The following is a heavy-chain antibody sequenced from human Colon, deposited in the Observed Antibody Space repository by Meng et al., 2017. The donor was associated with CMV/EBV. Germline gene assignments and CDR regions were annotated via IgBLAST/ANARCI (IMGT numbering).Heavy chain of an antibody. V-gene: IGHV1-2*02. CDR1: GYTFSGYW. CDR3: GTFGGDFDY. Sequence: HVPLMQSGGAMMEPGASVKVSCKASGYTFSGYWIHWVLQPPGQGLEWMGWINPYSGDTIYAQKFEVGVTMTRDASITTAYLELSSLKSDDTAVYYCGTFGGDFDYWGQGTLVTVSS. CDR2: INPYSGDT. D-gene: IGHD3-3*01. J-gene: IGHJ4*02.